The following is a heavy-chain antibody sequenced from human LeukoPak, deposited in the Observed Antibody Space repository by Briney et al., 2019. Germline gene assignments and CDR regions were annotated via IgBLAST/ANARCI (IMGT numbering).Heavy chain of an antibody. CDR2: IYTSGSN. J-gene: IGHJ4*02. D-gene: IGHD2-21*02. V-gene: IGHV4-4*07. CDR3: ARSGHWGDDDAY. CDR1: GVSISSFY. Sequence: SETLSLTCTGSGVSISSFYWRWIRQPAGKGLEWIGHIYTSGSNNYQTSLRSLVNMSVDTYKNQFYLKLSSVTDGDTAVYYCARSGHWGDDDAYWGQGTLVTVSS.